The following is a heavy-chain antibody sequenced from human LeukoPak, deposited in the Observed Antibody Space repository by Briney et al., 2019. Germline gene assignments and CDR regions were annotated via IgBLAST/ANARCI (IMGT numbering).Heavy chain of an antibody. CDR2: IYYSGST. CDR1: GGSISSYY. D-gene: IGHD3-22*01. Sequence: PSETLSLTCTVSGGSISSYYWGWIRQPPGKGLEWIGYIYYSGSTNYNPSLKSRVTISVDTSKNQFSLKLSSVTAADTAVYYCASTPLDYYYDGSGVWFDPWGQGTLVTVSS. V-gene: IGHV4-59*01. J-gene: IGHJ5*02. CDR3: ASTPLDYYYDGSGVWFDP.